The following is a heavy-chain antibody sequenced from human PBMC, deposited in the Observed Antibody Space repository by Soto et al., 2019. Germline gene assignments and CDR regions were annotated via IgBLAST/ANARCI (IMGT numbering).Heavy chain of an antibody. CDR2: IVPMFAAP. Sequence: QVLLVQSGAAVKKPGSSVRVSCKTSGGTFSSFAISWVRLAPGQGLEWMGVIVPMFAAPTYAQKFQGRVSITADESTRKAYMELSRLRSDDTAVYCCARDRVMRGNAYYYGLDVWGQGTTVTVSS. D-gene: IGHD2-21*01. CDR1: GGTFSSFA. V-gene: IGHV1-69*12. J-gene: IGHJ6*02. CDR3: ARDRVMRGNAYYYGLDV.